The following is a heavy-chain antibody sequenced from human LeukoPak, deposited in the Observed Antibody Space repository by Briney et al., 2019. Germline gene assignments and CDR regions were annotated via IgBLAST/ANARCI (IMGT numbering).Heavy chain of an antibody. J-gene: IGHJ5*02. D-gene: IGHD3-10*01. CDR1: GFTFGDYA. CDR3: TREYGSGSYADWLEP. Sequence: GGSLRLSCTASGFTFGDYAMSWVRQAPGKGLEWVGFIRSKAYGGTTEYAASVKGRFTISRDDSKSIAYLQMNSLKTEDTAVYYCTREYGSGSYADWLEPGGQGTLVTVSS. CDR2: IRSKAYGGTT. V-gene: IGHV3-49*04.